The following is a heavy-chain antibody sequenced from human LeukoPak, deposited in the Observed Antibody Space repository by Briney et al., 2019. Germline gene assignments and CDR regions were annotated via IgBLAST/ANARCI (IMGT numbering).Heavy chain of an antibody. D-gene: IGHD3-3*01. Sequence: GGSLRLSCAASGFTFSSYWMHWVRQAPGKGLVWVSRINGDGSGTRDADSVKGRFTISRDNAKNTLYLQMNSLRAEDTAVYYCARGIFSYDAFDIWGPGTMVTVSS. CDR2: INGDGSGT. CDR1: GFTFSSYW. J-gene: IGHJ3*02. V-gene: IGHV3-74*01. CDR3: ARGIFSYDAFDI.